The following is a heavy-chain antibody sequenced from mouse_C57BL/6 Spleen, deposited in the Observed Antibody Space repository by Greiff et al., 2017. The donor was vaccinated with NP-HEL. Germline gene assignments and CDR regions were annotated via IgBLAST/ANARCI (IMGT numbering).Heavy chain of an antibody. CDR1: GFTFSSYG. J-gene: IGHJ2*01. CDR2: ISSGGSYT. Sequence: EVQRVESGGDLVKPGGSLKLSCAASGFTFSSYGMSWVRQTPDKRLEWVATISSGGSYTYYPDSVKGRFTISRDNAKKTLYLQMSSLKSEDTAMYYCARMRGNYYGSSFDYWGQDTTRTVSS. V-gene: IGHV5-6*01. CDR3: ARMRGNYYGSSFDY. D-gene: IGHD1-1*01.